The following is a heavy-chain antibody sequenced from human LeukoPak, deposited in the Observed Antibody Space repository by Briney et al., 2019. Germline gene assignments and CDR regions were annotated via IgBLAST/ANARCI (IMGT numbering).Heavy chain of an antibody. V-gene: IGHV4-59*01. D-gene: IGHD2-2*01. CDR1: GGSISSYY. Sequence: PSETLSLTCTVSGGSISSYYWSWIRQPPGKGLEWIGYIYYSGSTNYNPSLKSRITISVDTSKNQFSLKLSSVTAADTAVHYCAGGYCSSTSCYYFDYWGQGTLVTVSS. CDR3: AGGYCSSTSCYYFDY. CDR2: IYYSGST. J-gene: IGHJ4*02.